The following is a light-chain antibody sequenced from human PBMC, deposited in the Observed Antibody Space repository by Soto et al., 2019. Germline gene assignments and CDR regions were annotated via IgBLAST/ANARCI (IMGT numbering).Light chain of an antibody. CDR2: GAS. CDR1: QSASTN. CDR3: QQRSNWPPNT. Sequence: EIVMTHSPATLSVSPGQGATLSFSSSQSASTNLAWYQQKPGQAPRLLIYGASTRATGIPARFSGSGSGTDFTLTISSLEPEDFAVYYCQQRSNWPPNTFGGGTKVDIK. J-gene: IGKJ4*01. V-gene: IGKV3-11*01.